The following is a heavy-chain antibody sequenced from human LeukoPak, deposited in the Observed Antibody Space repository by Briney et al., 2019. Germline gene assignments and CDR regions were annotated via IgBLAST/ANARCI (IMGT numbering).Heavy chain of an antibody. CDR2: IRHDGSNK. D-gene: IGHD3-22*01. V-gene: IGHV3-30*02. J-gene: IGHJ6*03. CDR1: GFTFSSYG. Sequence: GSLRLSCAASGFTFSSYGMHWVRQAPGKGLEWVAFIRHDGSNKYYAGSVKGRFTISRDNSKNTLYLQINSLRAGDTAVYYCAKGSKLVVITRDHYMAVWGKGTTVTISS. CDR3: AKGSKLVVITRDHYMAV.